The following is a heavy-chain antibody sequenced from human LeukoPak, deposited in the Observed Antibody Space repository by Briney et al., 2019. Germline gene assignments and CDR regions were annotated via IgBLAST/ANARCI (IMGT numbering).Heavy chain of an antibody. CDR1: GGSFSGYY. D-gene: IGHD5-18*01. CDR2: INHSGST. V-gene: IGHV4-34*01. J-gene: IGHJ4*02. Sequence: SETLSLTCAVYGGSFSGYYWSWIRQPPGKGLEWIGEINHSGSTNYNPSLKSRVTVSVDTSNNQFSLRLTSVTAADTALYYCARQAEGSSSGPYFFDYWGQGTLVTVSS. CDR3: ARQAEGSSSGPYFFDY.